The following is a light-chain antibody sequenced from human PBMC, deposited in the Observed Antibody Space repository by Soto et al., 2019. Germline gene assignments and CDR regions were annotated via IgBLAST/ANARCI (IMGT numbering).Light chain of an antibody. CDR1: QSVTSSY. J-gene: IGKJ4*01. CDR3: QQYSTSRLT. V-gene: IGKV3-20*01. CDR2: GAS. Sequence: EIVLTQSPGTLSLSPGERATLSCRASQSVTSSYLAGYQQKPGQAPRLLISGASSRATGIPDRFSGSGSGTDFTLTISRLEPEDFAVYYCQQYSTSRLTFGGGTKVEI.